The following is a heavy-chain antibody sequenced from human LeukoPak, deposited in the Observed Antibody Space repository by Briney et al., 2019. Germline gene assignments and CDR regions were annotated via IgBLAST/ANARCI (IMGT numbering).Heavy chain of an antibody. Sequence: GRSLRLSCAASGFTFSSYAMHWVRQAPGKGLEWVAVISYDGSNKYYADSVKGRFTISRDNSKNTLYLQMNSLRAEDTAVYYCARSRYGSGGYPNFFDYWGQGTLVTVSS. V-gene: IGHV3-30-3*01. D-gene: IGHD3-10*01. J-gene: IGHJ4*02. CDR1: GFTFSSYA. CDR3: ARSRYGSGGYPNFFDY. CDR2: ISYDGSNK.